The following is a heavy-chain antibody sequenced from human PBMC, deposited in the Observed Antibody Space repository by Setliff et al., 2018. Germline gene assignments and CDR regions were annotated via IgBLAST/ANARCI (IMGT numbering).Heavy chain of an antibody. CDR1: GASINSGHY. CDR3: APPGRDDLDSPFEPFDI. V-gene: IGHV4-38-2*01. CDR2: IYHRGRK. D-gene: IGHD3-3*01. J-gene: IGHJ3*02. Sequence: NPSETLSLTCAVSGASINSGHYWGWIRQPPGKDLEWIATIYHRGRKYYNPSLQSRVSVSLDTSKNHFSLRLTSMTAADTAVYYCAPPGRDDLDSPFEPFDIWGQGTMVTVSS.